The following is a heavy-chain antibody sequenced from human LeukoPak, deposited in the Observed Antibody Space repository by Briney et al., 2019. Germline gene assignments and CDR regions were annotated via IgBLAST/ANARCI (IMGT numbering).Heavy chain of an antibody. CDR1: RYTFLGYY. Sequence: ASVKVSCKASRYTFLGYYIHWVRQAPGQGFEWMGWINPQSGGTKYAQKLQGRVTMTRDTSISTAYMELSNLRSDDTAVYYCVSGSKWDFWGQGTLVTVSS. CDR2: INPQSGGT. D-gene: IGHD1-26*01. J-gene: IGHJ4*02. V-gene: IGHV1-2*02. CDR3: VSGSKWDF.